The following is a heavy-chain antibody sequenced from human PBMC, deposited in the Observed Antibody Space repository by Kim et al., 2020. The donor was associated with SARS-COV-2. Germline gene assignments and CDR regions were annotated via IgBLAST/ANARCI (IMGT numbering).Heavy chain of an antibody. CDR1: GGSISSSSYY. Sequence: SETLSLTCTVSGGSISSSSYYWGWIRQPPGKGLEWIGSIYYSGSTYYNPSLKSRVTISVDTSKNQFSLKLSSVTAADTAVYYCARVSGFRYSSSQGGMAVNTDAFDIWGQGTMVTVSS. V-gene: IGHV4-39*07. J-gene: IGHJ3*02. CDR3: ARVSGFRYSSSQGGMAVNTDAFDI. CDR2: IYYSGST. D-gene: IGHD6-6*01.